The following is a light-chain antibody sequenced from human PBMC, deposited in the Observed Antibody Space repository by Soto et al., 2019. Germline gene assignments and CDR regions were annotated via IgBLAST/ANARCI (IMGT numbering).Light chain of an antibody. V-gene: IGLV2-14*01. J-gene: IGLJ3*02. CDR2: EVI. CDR3: SSYTSSDTLV. CDR1: SSDVGGYKY. Sequence: QSVLTQPASVSGSPGQSITISCTGTSSDVGGYKYVSWYQQHPGKAPKLMIYEVINRPSGVSNRFSGSKSGNTASLTISGLQADDEAYYYCSSYTSSDTLVFGGGTKLTVL.